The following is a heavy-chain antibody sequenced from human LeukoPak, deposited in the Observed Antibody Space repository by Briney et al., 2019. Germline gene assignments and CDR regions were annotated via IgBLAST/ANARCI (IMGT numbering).Heavy chain of an antibody. V-gene: IGHV3-7*01. CDR1: GFTFSSYG. CDR2: IKQDGSEK. D-gene: IGHD3-3*01. J-gene: IGHJ4*02. Sequence: GGSLRLSCAASGFTFSSYGMSWVRQAPGKGLEWVANIKQDGSEKYYVDSVKGRFTISRDNARNSLYLQMNSLRVEDTAMYYCARDRSISFFWSGLYGGDYFDYWGQGTLVTVSS. CDR3: ARDRSISFFWSGLYGGDYFDY.